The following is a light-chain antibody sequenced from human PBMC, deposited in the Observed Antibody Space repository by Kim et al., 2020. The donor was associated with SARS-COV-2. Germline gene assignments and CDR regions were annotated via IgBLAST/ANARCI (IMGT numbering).Light chain of an antibody. J-gene: IGLJ3*02. V-gene: IGLV1-47*01. Sequence: QSVLTQPPSASGTPGQRVTISCSGSNSNVGSNCVFWYHQLPGTAPKLLIYKNNQRPSGVPDRFSGSKSGTSASVAISGLRSEDEGDYYCATWDDSLSPQWVFGGGTQLTVL. CDR2: KNN. CDR3: ATWDDSLSPQWV. CDR1: NSNVGSNC.